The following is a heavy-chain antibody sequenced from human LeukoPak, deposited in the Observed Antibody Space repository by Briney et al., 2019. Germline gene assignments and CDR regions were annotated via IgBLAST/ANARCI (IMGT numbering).Heavy chain of an antibody. CDR1: GFTFDDYA. D-gene: IGHD3-10*01. CDR2: ISWNSGSI. CDR3: AKDRRSGYGVFDY. V-gene: IGHV3-9*01. Sequence: PGGSLRLSCAASGFTFDDYAMHWVRQAPGKGLEGVSGISWNSGSIGYADSVKGRFTISRDNSKNSLYLQMNSLRAEDTAVYYCAKDRRSGYGVFDYWGQGTLVTVSS. J-gene: IGHJ4*02.